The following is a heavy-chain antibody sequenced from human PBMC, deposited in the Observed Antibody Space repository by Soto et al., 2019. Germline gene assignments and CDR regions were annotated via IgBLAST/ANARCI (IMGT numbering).Heavy chain of an antibody. D-gene: IGHD5-18*01. J-gene: IGHJ5*02. CDR3: AKDLDSGYSYSPPSGS. CDR1: GFTFSTYG. CDR2: ISYDGNNK. Sequence: QVQLVESGGGVVQPGRSLRLSCAASGFTFSTYGMHWVRQAPGKGLEWVAVISYDGNNKYYADSVKGRFTISRDNSKNTLYLQMNRLRAEDAAVYYCAKDLDSGYSYSPPSGSWGQGTVVTVSA. V-gene: IGHV3-30*18.